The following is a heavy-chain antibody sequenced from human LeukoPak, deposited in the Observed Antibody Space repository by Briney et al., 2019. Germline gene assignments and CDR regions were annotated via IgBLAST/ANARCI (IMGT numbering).Heavy chain of an antibody. J-gene: IGHJ4*02. V-gene: IGHV3-23*01. Sequence: GGSLRLSCAASGFTFSSYAMSWVRQAPGKGLEWVSAINTPGGSTYYADSVKGRFTISRDNSKNTLYLQMNNLRPEDTAMYYCAKEGSSGWYGDYWGQGTLVTVSS. D-gene: IGHD6-19*01. CDR2: INTPGGST. CDR3: AKEGSSGWYGDY. CDR1: GFTFSSYA.